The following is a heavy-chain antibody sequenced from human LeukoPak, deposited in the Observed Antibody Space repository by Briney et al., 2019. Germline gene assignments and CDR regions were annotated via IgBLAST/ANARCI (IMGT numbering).Heavy chain of an antibody. Sequence: SETLSLTCAVYGGSFSGYYWSWIRQPPGKGLEWIGEINHSGSTNYNPSLKSRVTISVDKSNNQFSLKLSSVTAADTAMYYCARVEESSGASLDYWGQGTLVTVSS. V-gene: IGHV4-34*01. CDR1: GGSFSGYY. CDR2: INHSGST. J-gene: IGHJ4*02. D-gene: IGHD2-15*01. CDR3: ARVEESSGASLDY.